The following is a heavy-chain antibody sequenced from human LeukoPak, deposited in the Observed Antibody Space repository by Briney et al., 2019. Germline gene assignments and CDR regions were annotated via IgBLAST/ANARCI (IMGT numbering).Heavy chain of an antibody. V-gene: IGHV4-30-4*01. D-gene: IGHD3-10*01. CDR3: ARWAVTMVRGVIISNAFDI. J-gene: IGHJ3*02. Sequence: SETLSLTCTVSGGSISSGDYYWSWIRQPPGKGLEWIGYIYYSGSTYYNPSLKSRVTISVDTSKNQFSLKLSSVTAADTAVYYCARWAVTMVRGVIISNAFDIWGQGTMVTVSS. CDR2: IYYSGST. CDR1: GGSISSGDYY.